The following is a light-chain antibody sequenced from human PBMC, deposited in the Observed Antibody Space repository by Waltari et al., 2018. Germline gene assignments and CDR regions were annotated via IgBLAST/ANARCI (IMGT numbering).Light chain of an antibody. V-gene: IGLV4-69*01. CDR3: QTWDPDTVV. Sequence: QLAVTQSPSASASLGASVKLTCTLSSDHSAYAIAWHQHQPEKGPRFLMKMDGGGGHTKGDGIPDRFSGFSSGAERYLTISSLQYEDEAAYYCQTWDPDTVVFGGGTKLTV. CDR2: MDGGGGH. J-gene: IGLJ2*01. CDR1: SDHSAYA.